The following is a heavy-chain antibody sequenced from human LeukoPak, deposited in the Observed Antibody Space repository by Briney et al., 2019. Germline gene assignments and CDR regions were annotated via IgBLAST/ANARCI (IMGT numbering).Heavy chain of an antibody. Sequence: PGGSLRLSCAASGFTFSSYAMSWVRQAPGKGLEWVSAISGSGGSTYYADSVKGRFTISRDNSKNTLYLQMNSLRAEDTAVYYCAKGGPFSYYYDSSGYYYNFDYWGQGTLVTVSS. J-gene: IGHJ4*02. CDR3: AKGGPFSYYYDSSGYYYNFDY. D-gene: IGHD3-22*01. CDR1: GFTFSSYA. V-gene: IGHV3-23*01. CDR2: ISGSGGST.